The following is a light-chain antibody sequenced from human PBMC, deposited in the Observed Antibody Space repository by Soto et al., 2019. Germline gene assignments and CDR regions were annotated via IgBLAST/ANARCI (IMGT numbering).Light chain of an antibody. J-gene: IGKJ1*01. V-gene: IGKV1-39*01. CDR3: QQSYSTLAWT. CDR2: AAS. CDR1: QSISSY. Sequence: DIQMTQSPSSLSASVGDRVTNTCRASQSISSYLNWYQQKPWKAPKLLIYAASSLQSGVPSRFSGSGSGTDFTLTISSLQPEDFATYYCQQSYSTLAWTFGQGTKVDIK.